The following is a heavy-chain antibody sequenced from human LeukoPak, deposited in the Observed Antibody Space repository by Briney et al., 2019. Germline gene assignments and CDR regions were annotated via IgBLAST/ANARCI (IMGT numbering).Heavy chain of an antibody. CDR2: ISAYNGNT. D-gene: IGHD6-6*01. Sequence: GSVKVSCKASGYTFTSYGISWVRQAPGQGLEWMGWISAYNGNTNYAQKLQGRVTMTTDTSTSTAYMELRSLRSDDTAVYYCARSIAARSPFDYWGQGTLVTVSS. V-gene: IGHV1-18*01. CDR1: GYTFTSYG. CDR3: ARSIAARSPFDY. J-gene: IGHJ4*02.